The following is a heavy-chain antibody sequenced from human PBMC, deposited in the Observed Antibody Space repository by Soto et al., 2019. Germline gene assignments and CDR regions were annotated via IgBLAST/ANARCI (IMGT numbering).Heavy chain of an antibody. CDR3: ARTTTVAGTPEFDY. V-gene: IGHV3-30-3*01. CDR1: GFTFSSFS. D-gene: IGHD6-19*01. Sequence: QVQLEESGGGVVQPGRSLSLSCAASGFTFSSFSLHWVRQAPGKGLEWLALISYDGSTKNTPDSVKGRFIISRANSKNTLYLHLNSLRPEDTAVYYCARTTTVAGTPEFDYWGQGTLVTVSS. CDR2: ISYDGSTK. J-gene: IGHJ4*02.